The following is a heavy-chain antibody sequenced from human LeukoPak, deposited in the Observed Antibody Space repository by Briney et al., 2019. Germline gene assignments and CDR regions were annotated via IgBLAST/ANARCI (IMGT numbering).Heavy chain of an antibody. Sequence: GAPRLPWAGSGFTLSSYCLHWVRQAPGKGVEWVAVISYDGSNKYYADSVKGRFTISRDNPKNTLYLQMNSLRAEDTAVYYCAKVYCSSTSCFYDYWGQGTLVTVSS. D-gene: IGHD2-2*01. CDR3: AKVYCSSTSCFYDY. CDR2: ISYDGSNK. CDR1: GFTLSSYC. V-gene: IGHV3-30*18. J-gene: IGHJ4*02.